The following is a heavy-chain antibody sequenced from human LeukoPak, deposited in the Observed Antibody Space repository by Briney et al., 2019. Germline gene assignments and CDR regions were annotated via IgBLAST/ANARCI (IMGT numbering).Heavy chain of an antibody. CDR3: ARGGGLDV. V-gene: IGHV3-7*03. J-gene: IGHJ6*02. D-gene: IGHD3-16*01. CDR2: INHNANVN. Sequence: GGSLRLSCAASGFTFSSYWMNWARQAPGKGLEWVASINHNANVNYYVDSVKGRFTISRDNAKNSLYLQMSNLRAEDTAVYFCARGGGLDVWGQGATVTVSS. CDR1: GFTFSSYW.